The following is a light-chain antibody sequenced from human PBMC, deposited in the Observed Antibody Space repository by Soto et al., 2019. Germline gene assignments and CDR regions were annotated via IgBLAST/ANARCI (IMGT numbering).Light chain of an antibody. J-gene: IGKJ4*01. V-gene: IGKV3-20*01. CDR3: QHYGSSPLT. CDR2: GVS. CDR1: QSLSRSY. Sequence: EIVLTQSPGTLSLSPGERATLSCRASQSLSRSYLAWYQQKPGQAPRLLIHGVSSRATGIPDRFSGSGSGRDFTLTISRLEPEDFVMYYCQHYGSSPLTFGGGTKVEIK.